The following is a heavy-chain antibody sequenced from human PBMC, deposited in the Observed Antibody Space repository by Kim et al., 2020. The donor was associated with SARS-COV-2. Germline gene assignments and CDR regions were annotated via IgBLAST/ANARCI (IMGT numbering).Heavy chain of an antibody. J-gene: IGHJ6*02. CDR3: ARNCGGDCYSNYYYGMDV. D-gene: IGHD2-21*02. V-gene: IGHV3-7*04. Sequence: KGRFTISRDNAKNSLYLQMNSLRAEDTAVYYCARNCGGDCYSNYYYGMDVWGQGTTVTVSS.